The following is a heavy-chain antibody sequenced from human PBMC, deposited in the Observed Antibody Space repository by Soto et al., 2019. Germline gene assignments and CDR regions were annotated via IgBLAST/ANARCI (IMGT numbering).Heavy chain of an antibody. Sequence: APVKVSCKASGYTFTSYAMHWLRQAPGQRLEWMGWINAGNGNTKYSQKFQGRVTITRDTSASTAYMELSSLRSEDTAVYYCARGRRTGPDSSGSNFDYWGQGTLVTVSS. CDR1: GYTFTSYA. D-gene: IGHD3-22*01. CDR3: ARGRRTGPDSSGSNFDY. V-gene: IGHV1-3*01. CDR2: INAGNGNT. J-gene: IGHJ4*02.